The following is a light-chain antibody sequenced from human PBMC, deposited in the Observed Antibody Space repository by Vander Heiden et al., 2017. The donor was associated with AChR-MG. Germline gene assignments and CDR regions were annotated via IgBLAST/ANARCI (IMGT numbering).Light chain of an antibody. CDR1: QSVSSSY. J-gene: IGKJ2*01. V-gene: IGKV3-20*01. Sequence: IVLTQSPGTLSLSPGERATLSCRASQSVSSSYLAWYQQKPGQAPRLLIYGASSRATGIPDRFSGSGSGTDFTLTISRLEPEDFAVYYCQHYGGSPYTFGQGTKLEIK. CDR3: QHYGGSPYT. CDR2: GAS.